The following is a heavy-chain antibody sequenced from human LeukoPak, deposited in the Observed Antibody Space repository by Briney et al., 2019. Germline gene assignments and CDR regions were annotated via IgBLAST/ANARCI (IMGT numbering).Heavy chain of an antibody. CDR1: GFTFDDYA. V-gene: IGHV3-9*01. CDR3: AKAGTEDYYYYYMDV. D-gene: IGHD1-1*01. Sequence: PGGSLRLSCAASGFTFDDYAMHWVRQAPGKGLEWVSGISWNSGSIGYADSVKGRFPISRDNAKNSLYLQMNSLRAEDTALYYCAKAGTEDYYYYYMDVWGKGTTVTVSS. J-gene: IGHJ6*03. CDR2: ISWNSGSI.